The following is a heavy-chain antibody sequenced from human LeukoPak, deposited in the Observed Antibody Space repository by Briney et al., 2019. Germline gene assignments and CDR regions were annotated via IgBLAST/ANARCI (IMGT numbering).Heavy chain of an antibody. CDR3: AIGIVVAGTGYYFDY. Sequence: ASVKVSCKVSGYILSALSMHWVRQTPGKGLEWMGGFHPEDGETIYAQKFQGRVTMTEDTSTDTAYMELSSLRSEDSAVYYCAIGIVVAGTGYYFDYWGQGTMVTVSS. CDR1: GYILSALS. V-gene: IGHV1-24*01. D-gene: IGHD6-19*01. CDR2: FHPEDGET. J-gene: IGHJ4*02.